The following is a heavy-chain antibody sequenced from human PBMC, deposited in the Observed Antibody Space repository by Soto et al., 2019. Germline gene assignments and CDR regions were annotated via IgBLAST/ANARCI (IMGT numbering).Heavy chain of an antibody. V-gene: IGHV3-23*01. D-gene: IGHD3-22*01. CDR2: ISGSGGSA. CDR1: GFPFSSYG. CDR3: AKDSPVGIPLMRDLHD. J-gene: IGHJ1*01. Sequence: XGSLRLSCAASGFPFSSYGISWVRQAPGKGLEWVSVISGSGGSAYYADSVKGRFSLSRDNSKNTVYLQMKSLRAEDTAVYYCAKDSPVGIPLMRDLHDWGQGTLVTVSS.